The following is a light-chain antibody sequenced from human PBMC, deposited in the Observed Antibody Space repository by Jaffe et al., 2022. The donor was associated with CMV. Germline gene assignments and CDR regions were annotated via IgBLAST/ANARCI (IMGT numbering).Light chain of an antibody. CDR3: QQYYTTPPT. J-gene: IGKJ1*01. Sequence: DIVMTQSPDSLAVSLGERATIRCRSSQSLLYSANNKNYLAWYQQKPGQPPKLVLSWASTRESGVPDRISGSGSGTDFALTISSLQAEDVAVYFCQQYYTTPPTFGQGTKVEIK. CDR2: WAS. V-gene: IGKV4-1*01. CDR1: QSLLYSANNKNY.